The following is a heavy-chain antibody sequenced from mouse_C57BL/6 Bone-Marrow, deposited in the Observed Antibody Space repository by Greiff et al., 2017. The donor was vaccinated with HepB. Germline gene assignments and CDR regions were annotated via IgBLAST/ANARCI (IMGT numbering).Heavy chain of an antibody. Sequence: QVQLKQPGAELVKPGASVKMSCKASGYTFTSYWLTWVKQRPGHGLEWIGDIYPGSGSTNYNEKFKSKATLTVDTSSSTAYMQLSSLTSEDSAVYYCARILGWYFDVWGTGTTVTVSS. J-gene: IGHJ1*03. V-gene: IGHV1-55*01. CDR1: GYTFTSYW. CDR2: IYPGSGST. D-gene: IGHD4-1*01. CDR3: ARILGWYFDV.